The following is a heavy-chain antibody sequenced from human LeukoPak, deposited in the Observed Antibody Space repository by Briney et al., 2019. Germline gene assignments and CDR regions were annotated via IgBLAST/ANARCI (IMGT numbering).Heavy chain of an antibody. CDR3: AKESSSWYGDAFDI. J-gene: IGHJ3*02. D-gene: IGHD6-13*01. V-gene: IGHV4-59*01. Sequence: SETLSLTCTVSDGSITNYYWSWIRQPPGKGLEWIGHIYYSGSTNHNPSLKSRVTISLDTSKKQFSLNLSSVTAADTAVYYCAKESSSWYGDAFDIWGQGTMVTVSS. CDR2: IYYSGST. CDR1: DGSITNYY.